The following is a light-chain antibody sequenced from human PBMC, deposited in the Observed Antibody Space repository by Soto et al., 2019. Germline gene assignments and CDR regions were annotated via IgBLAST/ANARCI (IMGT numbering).Light chain of an antibody. CDR1: QSISDN. V-gene: IGKV3-15*01. Sequence: DIVMTQSPAILSVSLGERATLSCLASQSISDNLAWYQQRSGQAPRLLIYGASTRATGVPARFSGSGSGTEFTLAISSLQSDDVAIYYCQQYQSWRPLTFGGGTKVE. CDR2: GAS. J-gene: IGKJ4*01. CDR3: QQYQSWRPLT.